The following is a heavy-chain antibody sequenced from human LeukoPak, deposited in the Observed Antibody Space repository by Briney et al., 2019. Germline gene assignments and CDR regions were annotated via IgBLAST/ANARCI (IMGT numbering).Heavy chain of an antibody. V-gene: IGHV4-61*01. J-gene: IGHJ4*02. CDR2: ISYSGTT. Sequence: PSETLSLTCTVSGGSFSSDSYYWSWIRQPPGTGLEWIGHISYSGTTNYNPSLRSRVIISIDISQNQFSLRLSSVTAADTAVYYCAGAPNPTFFDYWGQGPLATVS. CDR1: GGSFSSDSYY. CDR3: AGAPNPTFFDY.